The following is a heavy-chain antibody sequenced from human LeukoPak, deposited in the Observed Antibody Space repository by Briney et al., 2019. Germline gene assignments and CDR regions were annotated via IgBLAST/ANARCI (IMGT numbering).Heavy chain of an antibody. D-gene: IGHD2-2*01. CDR1: GGTFSSYA. V-gene: IGHV1-69*01. Sequence: GASVKVSCKASGGTFSSYAISWVRQAPGQGLEWMGGIIPIFGTANYAQKFQGRVTITADESTSTAYMELSSLRSEDTAVYYCARVVVVPAARRPLYYFDYWGQGTLVTVSS. J-gene: IGHJ4*02. CDR2: IIPIFGTA. CDR3: ARVVVVPAARRPLYYFDY.